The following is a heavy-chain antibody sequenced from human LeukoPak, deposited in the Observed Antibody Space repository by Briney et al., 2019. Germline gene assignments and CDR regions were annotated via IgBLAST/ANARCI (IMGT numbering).Heavy chain of an antibody. CDR1: GFTFSSYW. V-gene: IGHV3-74*01. CDR3: ARWGPHHDAFDI. D-gene: IGHD3-16*01. Sequence: GGSLRLSCAASGFTFSSYWMHWVRQAPGKGLVWVSRINTDGSGTSYADSVKGRFTISRDNAKNTLYLQMNSLRAEDTAVYYCARWGPHHDAFDIWGQGTMVTVSS. J-gene: IGHJ3*02. CDR2: INTDGSGT.